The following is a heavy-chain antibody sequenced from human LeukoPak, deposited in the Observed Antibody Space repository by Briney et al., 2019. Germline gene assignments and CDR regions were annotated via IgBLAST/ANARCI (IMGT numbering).Heavy chain of an antibody. J-gene: IGHJ2*01. Sequence: GGSLKLSCEASRFSFSSYFLHWVRQAPGKGLEWVAIISYDERSKDYADSVKGRFTISRDNSENTLYLQMDSLRAEDTAVYYCARDATLDWYFDLWGRGTLVTVSS. CDR2: ISYDERSK. CDR3: ARDATLDWYFDL. CDR1: RFSFSSYF. D-gene: IGHD5-24*01. V-gene: IGHV3-30*03.